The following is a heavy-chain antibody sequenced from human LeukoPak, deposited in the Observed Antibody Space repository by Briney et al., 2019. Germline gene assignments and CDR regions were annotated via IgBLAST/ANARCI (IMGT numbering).Heavy chain of an antibody. D-gene: IGHD6-19*01. J-gene: IGHJ4*02. CDR1: GFTFSSYA. CDR3: ARDRSVSTH. Sequence: PGGSLRLSCAASGFTFSSYAMSWVRQAPGKGLEWVSDISGSGGSTYYADSVKGRFTISRDNSKNTLYLQMNSLRAEDTAIYYCARDRSVSTHWGQGSLVTVSS. CDR2: ISGSGGST. V-gene: IGHV3-23*01.